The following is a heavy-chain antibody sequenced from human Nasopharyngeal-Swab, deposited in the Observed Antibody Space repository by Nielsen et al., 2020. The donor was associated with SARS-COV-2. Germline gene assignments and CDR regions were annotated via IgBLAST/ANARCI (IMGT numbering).Heavy chain of an antibody. J-gene: IGHJ4*02. CDR2: IRYDGSNK. Sequence: GESLKISCAASGFTFSSYGMHWVRQAPGKGLEWVAFIRYDGSNKYYADSVKGRFTISRDNSKNTLYLQMNSLRAEDTAVYYCAKDAGGYSSSWGQGTLVTVFS. CDR3: AKDAGGYSSS. V-gene: IGHV3-30*02. CDR1: GFTFSSYG. D-gene: IGHD6-13*01.